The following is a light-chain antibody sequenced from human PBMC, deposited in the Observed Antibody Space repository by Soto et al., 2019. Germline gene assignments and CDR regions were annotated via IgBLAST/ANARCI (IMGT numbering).Light chain of an antibody. CDR1: SSNIGNNA. J-gene: IGLJ2*01. V-gene: IGLV1-47*01. CDR2: RNN. Sequence: QSVLTQPPTASGTPGQRVTISCSGSSSNIGNNAVYWYQQLPGMAPKLLIYRNNQRPSGVPDRFSGSKSGTSASLAISGLRSEDEADYYCAAWDDSLSGPVVFGGGTKLTVL. CDR3: AAWDDSLSGPVV.